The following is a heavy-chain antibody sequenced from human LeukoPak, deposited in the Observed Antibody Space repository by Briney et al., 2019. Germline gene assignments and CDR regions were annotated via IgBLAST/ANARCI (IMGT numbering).Heavy chain of an antibody. J-gene: IGHJ3*02. V-gene: IGHV3-53*01. CDR2: IYCGGNI. Sequence: GGSLRLSRSASGFTFSSYAMHWVRQAPGKGLEWVSVIYCGGNIYYADSVKGRFTISRDNSKNTLYLQMNSLRAEDTAVYFCARSSGWPKDGAFDIWGKGTMVTVS. CDR3: ARSSGWPKDGAFDI. D-gene: IGHD6-19*01. CDR1: GFTFSSYA.